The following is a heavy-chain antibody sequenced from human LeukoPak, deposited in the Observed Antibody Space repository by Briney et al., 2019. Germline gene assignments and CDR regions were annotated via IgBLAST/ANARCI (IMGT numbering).Heavy chain of an antibody. CDR3: ATLGSGWYVGY. Sequence: GGSLRLSCAASGFTVSSNYMSWVRQAPGKGLECVSVIYGGGDTYYADSVKGRFTISRDNSKNTLSLQVNSLRAEDTAVYYCATLGSGWYVGYWGRGTLVTVSS. V-gene: IGHV3-66*01. D-gene: IGHD6-19*01. CDR1: GFTVSSNY. CDR2: IYGGGDT. J-gene: IGHJ4*02.